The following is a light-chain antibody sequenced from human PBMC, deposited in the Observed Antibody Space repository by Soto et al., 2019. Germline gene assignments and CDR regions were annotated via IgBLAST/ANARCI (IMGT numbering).Light chain of an antibody. J-gene: IGKJ4*01. V-gene: IGKV1-39*01. Sequence: DIQMTQSPSSLSASVGDRVTIACRASQSISSYLNWYQQKPGKAPRLLIFGASNLQSGVPSTFSGSGSGTDFTLTITSLQPEDFATYFCQQSYSSPRTFGGGTKVDIK. CDR2: GAS. CDR1: QSISSY. CDR3: QQSYSSPRT.